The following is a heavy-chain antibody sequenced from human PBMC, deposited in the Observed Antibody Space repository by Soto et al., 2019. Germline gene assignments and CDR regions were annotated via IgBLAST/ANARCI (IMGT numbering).Heavy chain of an antibody. V-gene: IGHV4-4*02. CDR2: IYHSGST. D-gene: IGHD6-6*01. J-gene: IGHJ6*02. CDR3: ARGRRDSSSAGYYYYYGMDV. Sequence: SSETLSVTCAVFSGSISSVHWRRWVRQAPGKGLEWIGEIYHSGSTNYNPSLKSRVTISVDKSKNQFSLKLSSVTAADTAVYYCARGRRDSSSAGYYYYYGMDVWGQGTTVTVSS. CDR1: SGSISSVHW.